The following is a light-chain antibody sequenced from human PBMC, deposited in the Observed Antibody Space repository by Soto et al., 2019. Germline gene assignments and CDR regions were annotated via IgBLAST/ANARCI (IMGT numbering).Light chain of an antibody. J-gene: IGLJ1*01. V-gene: IGLV1-40*01. Sequence: QSALTQPPSVFGAPGQRATISCTGSSSTIGTGYDVHWYQQPPGTAPKLLIYANTNRPSGVPGRFSGSKSGTSASLAITGLQAEDEADYYCQSYDSSLSGYVFGTGTKVT. CDR2: ANT. CDR3: QSYDSSLSGYV. CDR1: SSTIGTGYD.